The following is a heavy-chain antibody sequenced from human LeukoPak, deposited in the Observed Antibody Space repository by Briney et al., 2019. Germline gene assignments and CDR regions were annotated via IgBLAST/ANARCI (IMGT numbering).Heavy chain of an antibody. CDR2: IIWNSGDI. V-gene: IGHV3-9*01. D-gene: IGHD3-9*01. CDR3: AKAANDILTGYQGVYYYMDV. Sequence: SLRLSCAASGFTFDEYAMVWVRQAPGKGLEWVSGIIWNSGDIYYADSVKGRFTISRDNAKNSLYLQMNSLRAEDTAVYYCAKAANDILTGYQGVYYYMDVWGKGTTVTISS. J-gene: IGHJ6*03. CDR1: GFTFDEYA.